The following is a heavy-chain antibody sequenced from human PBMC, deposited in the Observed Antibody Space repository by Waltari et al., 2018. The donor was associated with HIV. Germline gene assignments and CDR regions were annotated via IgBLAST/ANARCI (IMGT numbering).Heavy chain of an antibody. D-gene: IGHD3-22*01. J-gene: IGHJ3*02. CDR1: GFTLGRSA. CDR3: AKGSRTDYEDVYDAFNI. V-gene: IGHV3-23*01. CDR2: LSGSGETS. Sequence: EVQLLESGGGLVQPGESLRLSCAAAGFTLGRSALTLFRQAPGKALEWVSILSGSGETSHYADSVRGRFTVSRDNSKNILFLQMNRLRVEDTAVYYCAKGSRTDYEDVYDAFNIWGPGTRVTISS.